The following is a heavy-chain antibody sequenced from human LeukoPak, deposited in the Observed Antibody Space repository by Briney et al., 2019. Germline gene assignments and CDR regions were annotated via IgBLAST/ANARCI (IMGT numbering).Heavy chain of an antibody. CDR2: IKGDGGEQ. D-gene: IGHD3-10*01. CDR3: ARVWFGEFLDY. V-gene: IGHV3-7*01. J-gene: IGHJ4*02. CDR1: GFIFNDYW. Sequence: PGGSLRLSCAASGFIFNDYWMSWVRQAPGKGLEWVANIKGDGGEQYYMDSAKGRFTVSRDNAKNSLFLQMNTLRAEDTAVYYCARVWFGEFLDYWGQGTLVTVSS.